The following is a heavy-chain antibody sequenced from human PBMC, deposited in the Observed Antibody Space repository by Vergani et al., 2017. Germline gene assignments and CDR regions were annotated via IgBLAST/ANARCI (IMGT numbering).Heavy chain of an antibody. CDR1: GFTFSSYG. Sequence: QVQLVESGGGVVQPGRSLRLSCAASGFTFSSYGMHWVRQAPGKGLEWVAVIWYDGSNKYYADSVKGRFTISRDNSNNTRYLQMNSLRAEDTAVYYCAKDLNVRVSMGAPLYLDYWGQGTLVTVSS. V-gene: IGHV3-33*06. CDR2: IWYDGSNK. D-gene: IGHD1-26*01. CDR3: AKDLNVRVSMGAPLYLDY. J-gene: IGHJ4*02.